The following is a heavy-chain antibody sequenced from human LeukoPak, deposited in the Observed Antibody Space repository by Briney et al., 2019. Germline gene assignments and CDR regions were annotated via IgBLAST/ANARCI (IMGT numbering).Heavy chain of an antibody. J-gene: IGHJ6*02. CDR2: ISSSSSYI. V-gene: IGHV3-21*01. D-gene: IGHD3-22*01. CDR3: ARDYYDSSGYGSGGNYYYYGMDV. CDR1: GFTFGSYS. Sequence: PGGSLRLSCAASGFTFGSYSMNWVRQAPGKGLEWVSSISSSSSYIYYADSVKGRFTISSDNAKNSLYLQMNSLRAEDTAVYYCARDYYDSSGYGSGGNYYYYGMDVWGQGTTVTVSS.